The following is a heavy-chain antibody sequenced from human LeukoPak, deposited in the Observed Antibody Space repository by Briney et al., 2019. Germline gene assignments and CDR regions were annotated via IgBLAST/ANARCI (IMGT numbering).Heavy chain of an antibody. D-gene: IGHD3-22*01. V-gene: IGHV3-48*01. CDR3: AKGSKLVVITRDHYMAV. J-gene: IGHJ6*03. Sequence: GGSLRLSCAASGFTFSSYSMMWVRQAPGKGLEWVSYISSSSTTIHYADSVKGRFTISRDNSKNTLYLQMNSLRAGDTAVYYCAKGSKLVVITRDHYMAVWGKGTTVTISS. CDR2: ISSSSTTI. CDR1: GFTFSSYS.